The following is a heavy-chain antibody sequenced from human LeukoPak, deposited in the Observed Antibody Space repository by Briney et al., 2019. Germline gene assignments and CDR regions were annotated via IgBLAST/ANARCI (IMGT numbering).Heavy chain of an antibody. D-gene: IGHD3-22*01. V-gene: IGHV4-30-4*01. CDR1: GGSISSGDYY. CDR3: ARAMMADYYFDY. J-gene: IGHJ4*02. CDR2: IYYGGST. Sequence: SETLSLTCTVSGGSISSGDYYWSWIRQPPGKGLEWIGYIYYGGSTYYNPSLKSRVIISGDTSKNHFSLKLSSVSAADTAVYYCARAMMADYYFDYWGQGTLVTVSS.